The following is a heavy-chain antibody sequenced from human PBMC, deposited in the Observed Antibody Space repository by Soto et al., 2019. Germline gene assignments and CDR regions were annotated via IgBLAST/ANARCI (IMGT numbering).Heavy chain of an antibody. V-gene: IGHV1-24*01. CDR2: FDPEDGET. Sequence: ASVKVSCKVSGYTLTELSMHWVRQAPGKGLEWMGGFDPEDGETIYAQKFQGRVTMTEDTSTDTAYMELSSLRSEDTAVYYCATNIDTYYYDSSGPKGAFDIWGQGTMVTVSS. CDR3: ATNIDTYYYDSSGPKGAFDI. D-gene: IGHD3-22*01. J-gene: IGHJ3*02. CDR1: GYTLTELS.